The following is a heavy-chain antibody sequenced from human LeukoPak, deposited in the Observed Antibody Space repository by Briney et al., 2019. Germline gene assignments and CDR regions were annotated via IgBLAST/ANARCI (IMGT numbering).Heavy chain of an antibody. Sequence: GGSLRLSCSASGFTFSSYSMHWVRQAPGKGLEWVAVISYDGNNKYDADSVKGRFTISRDNSKNTLYLQMNSLRAEDTAVYYCARLPGYCSSNSCYKMTIPFDYWGQGTLVTVSS. V-gene: IGHV3-30-3*01. CDR2: ISYDGNNK. D-gene: IGHD2-2*02. CDR3: ARLPGYCSSNSCYKMTIPFDY. J-gene: IGHJ4*02. CDR1: GFTFSSYS.